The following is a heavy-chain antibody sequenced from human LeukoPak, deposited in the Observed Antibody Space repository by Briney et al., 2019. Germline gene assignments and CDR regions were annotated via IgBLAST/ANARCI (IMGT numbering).Heavy chain of an antibody. CDR1: GFTFSSYA. CDR3: AKTSSGSYEYFDY. D-gene: IGHD1-26*01. Sequence: GGSLGLSCAASGFTFSSYAMSWVRQAPGKGLEWVSAISGSGGSTYYADSVKGRFTISRDNSKNTLYLQMNSLRAEDTAVYYCAKTSSGSYEYFDYWGQGTLVTVSS. CDR2: ISGSGGST. J-gene: IGHJ4*02. V-gene: IGHV3-23*01.